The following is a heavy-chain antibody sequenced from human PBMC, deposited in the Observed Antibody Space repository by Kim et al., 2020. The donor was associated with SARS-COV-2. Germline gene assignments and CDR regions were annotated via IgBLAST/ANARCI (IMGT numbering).Heavy chain of an antibody. CDR1: GFTFSDYY. V-gene: IGHV3-11*05. Sequence: GGSLRLSCAASGFTFSDYYMSWIRQAPGKGLEWVSYISSSTGYTNYADSVKGRFTISRDNAKDSLFLQMNSLRAEDTAVYYCARVLQGSSSWYFFDYWGQGTRVTVSS. J-gene: IGHJ4*02. CDR3: ARVLQGSSSWYFFDY. CDR2: ISSSTGYT. D-gene: IGHD6-13*01.